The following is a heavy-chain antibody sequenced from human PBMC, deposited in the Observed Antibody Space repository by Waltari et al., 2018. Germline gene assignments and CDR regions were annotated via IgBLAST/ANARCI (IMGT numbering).Heavy chain of an antibody. D-gene: IGHD6-19*01. J-gene: IGHJ4*02. V-gene: IGHV4-59*01. CDR2: IYYRGST. CDR1: GGSISSYY. CDR3: ARQYSSGWYVVYFDY. Sequence: QVQLQESGPGLVKPSETLSLTCTVSGGSISSYYWSWIRQPPGKGLEWIGYIYYRGSTNYNPSLKSRVTISVDTSKNQFSLKLSSVTAADTAVYYGARQYSSGWYVVYFDYWGQGTLVTVSS.